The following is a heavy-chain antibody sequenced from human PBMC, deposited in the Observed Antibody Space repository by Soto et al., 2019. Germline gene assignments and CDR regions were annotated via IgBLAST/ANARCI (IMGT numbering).Heavy chain of an antibody. CDR3: ARDRYCSGGSCYSPNYYGMDV. J-gene: IGHJ6*02. V-gene: IGHV3-21*01. CDR1: GFTFSSYS. CDR2: ISSSSSYI. Sequence: PGGSLRLSFAASGFTFSSYSMNWVRQAPGKWLEWVSSISSSSSYIYYADSVKGRFTISRDNSKNTLYLQMNSLRAEDTAVYYCARDRYCSGGSCYSPNYYGMDVWGQGTTVTVSS. D-gene: IGHD2-15*01.